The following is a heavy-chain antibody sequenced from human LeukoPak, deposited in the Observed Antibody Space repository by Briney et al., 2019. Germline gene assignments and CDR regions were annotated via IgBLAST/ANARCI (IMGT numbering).Heavy chain of an antibody. J-gene: IGHJ4*02. Sequence: PSETLSLTCTVSGGSISSSSYYWGWIRQPPGKGLEWIGNVFYSGSTYYNPSLKSRVTISVDTSKNQFSLKLSSVTAADTAVYYCARDVGGAHGTGLLDYWGQGTLVTVSS. CDR1: GGSISSSSYY. V-gene: IGHV4-39*07. D-gene: IGHD1-14*01. CDR3: ARDVGGAHGTGLLDY. CDR2: VFYSGST.